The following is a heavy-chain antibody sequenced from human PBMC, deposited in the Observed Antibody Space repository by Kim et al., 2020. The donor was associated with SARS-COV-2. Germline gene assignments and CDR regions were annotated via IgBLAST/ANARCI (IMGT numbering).Heavy chain of an antibody. D-gene: IGHD1-1*01. Sequence: GGSLRLSCVVSGLTFKDYAMHWVRQAPGKGLEWVSGIDLNSGRIDYSDSVRGRFTISKDSARNSFYLQMNSLRPEDTAVYYCGKDFLPGGLEVWGQGTTVIVSS. CDR2: IDLNSGRI. J-gene: IGHJ6*02. V-gene: IGHV3-9*01. CDR3: GKDFLPGGLEV. CDR1: GLTFKDYA.